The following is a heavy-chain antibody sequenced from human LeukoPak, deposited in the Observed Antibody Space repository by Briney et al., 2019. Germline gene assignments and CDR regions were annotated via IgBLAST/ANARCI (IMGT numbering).Heavy chain of an antibody. V-gene: IGHV3-23*01. Sequence: PGGSLRLSCAASGFTFSSYAMSWVRQAPGKGLEWVSSISGSGYSTYYADSVKGRFTISRDNSKNTLYLQMNSLRAEDTAVYYCAKENGSYYGGADYWGQGTLVTVSS. J-gene: IGHJ4*02. CDR2: ISGSGYST. CDR1: GFTFSSYA. D-gene: IGHD1-26*01. CDR3: AKENGSYYGGADY.